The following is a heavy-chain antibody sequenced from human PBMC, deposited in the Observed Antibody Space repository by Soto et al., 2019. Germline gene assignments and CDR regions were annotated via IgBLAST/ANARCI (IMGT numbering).Heavy chain of an antibody. CDR1: GFTFSSYG. Sequence: GGSLRLSCAASGFTFSSYGMHWVRQAPGKGLEWVAVISYDGSNKYYADSVKGRFTISRDNSKNTLYLQMNSLRAEDTAVYYCAKDMYYYGSGLFDYWGQGTLVTVSS. V-gene: IGHV3-30*18. CDR3: AKDMYYYGSGLFDY. D-gene: IGHD3-10*01. J-gene: IGHJ4*02. CDR2: ISYDGSNK.